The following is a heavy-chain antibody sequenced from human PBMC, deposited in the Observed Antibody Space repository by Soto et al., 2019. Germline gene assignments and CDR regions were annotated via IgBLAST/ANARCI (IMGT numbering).Heavy chain of an antibody. Sequence: SVKVSCKASGGTFSSYAISWVRQAPGQGLEWMGGIIPIFGTANYAQKFQGRVTITADKSTSTAYMELSSLRSEYTAVYYCAIPVRGVIRYYFDYWGQGTLVTV. J-gene: IGHJ4*02. CDR3: AIPVRGVIRYYFDY. CDR1: GGTFSSYA. V-gene: IGHV1-69*06. D-gene: IGHD3-10*01. CDR2: IIPIFGTA.